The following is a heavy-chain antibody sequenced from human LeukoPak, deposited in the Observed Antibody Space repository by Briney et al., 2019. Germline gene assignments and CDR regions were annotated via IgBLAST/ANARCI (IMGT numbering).Heavy chain of an antibody. CDR3: AGPGNYYDSSDYTFDY. V-gene: IGHV3-53*01. J-gene: IGHJ4*02. CDR1: GFTVSSNY. Sequence: PGGSLRLSCAVSGFTVSSNYMSWVRQAPGKGLEWVSVIYSGGGTYYADSVKGRFTISRDNSKNTLYLQMNSLRAEDTAVYYCAGPGNYYDSSDYTFDYWGQGTLVTVSS. D-gene: IGHD3-22*01. CDR2: IYSGGGT.